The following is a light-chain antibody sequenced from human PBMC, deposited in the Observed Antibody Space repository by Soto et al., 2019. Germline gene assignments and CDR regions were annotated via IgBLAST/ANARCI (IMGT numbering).Light chain of an antibody. CDR2: GAS. V-gene: IGKV3-15*01. Sequence: EIVMTQSPATLSVSPGERATLSCRASQSVSSNLAWYQQKPGQAPRLLIYGASTRATGIPARFSGSGSGTEFILTISSLQSEDFAVYYCQQYNIWPPYTFGQGPKLEIK. J-gene: IGKJ2*01. CDR3: QQYNIWPPYT. CDR1: QSVSSN.